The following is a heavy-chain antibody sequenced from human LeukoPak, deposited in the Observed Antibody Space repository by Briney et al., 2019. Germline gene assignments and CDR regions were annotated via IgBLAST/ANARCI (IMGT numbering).Heavy chain of an antibody. CDR2: IYTSGST. J-gene: IGHJ4*02. CDR1: GDSISSNY. D-gene: IGHD3-16*01. V-gene: IGHV4-4*07. CDR3: AREGDDPGFDY. Sequence: SETLSLTCNVSGDSISSNYWSWIRQPAGKGLEWIGRIYTSGSTNYNPSLKSRVTMSVDTSKNQFSLKLSSVTAADTAVYYCAREGDDPGFDYWGQGTLVTVSS.